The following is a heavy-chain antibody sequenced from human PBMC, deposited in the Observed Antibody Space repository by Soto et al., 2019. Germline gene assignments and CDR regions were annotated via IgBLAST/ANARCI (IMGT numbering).Heavy chain of an antibody. CDR3: AKGEIAAAGGNPYFDY. CDR1: GFTFSSYA. J-gene: IGHJ4*02. CDR2: ISGSGGST. Sequence: EVQLLESGGGLVQPGGSLRLSCAASGFTFSSYAMSWVRQDPGKGLEWVSAISGSGGSTYYADSVKGRFTISRDNSKNTLYRQMNSLRAEDTAVYYCAKGEIAAAGGNPYFDYWGQGTLVTVSS. D-gene: IGHD6-13*01. V-gene: IGHV3-23*01.